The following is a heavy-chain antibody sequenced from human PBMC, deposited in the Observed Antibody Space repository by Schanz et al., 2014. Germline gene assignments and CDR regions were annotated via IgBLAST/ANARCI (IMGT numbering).Heavy chain of an antibody. D-gene: IGHD6-19*01. CDR3: AKLSSSGRLAGYFDY. V-gene: IGHV3-23*01. CDR1: GFTFNSYA. Sequence: EVQLLESGGGLVQPGESLRVSCAASGFTFNSYAMSWVRQAPGRGLEWVSGISGSGGTTHYADSVEGRFTISRVNSKNTLYLRMSSLRAEYTAIYYCAKLSSSGRLAGYFDYWGQGALVTVSS. CDR2: ISGSGGTT. J-gene: IGHJ4*02.